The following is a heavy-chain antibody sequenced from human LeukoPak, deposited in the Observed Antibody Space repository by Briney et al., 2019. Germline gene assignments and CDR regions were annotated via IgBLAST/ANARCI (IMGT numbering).Heavy chain of an antibody. D-gene: IGHD5-18*01. CDR3: ARSLFEYSYAQINWFDP. CDR2: INHSGST. J-gene: IGHJ5*02. V-gene: IGHV4-34*01. Sequence: SETLSLTCAVYGGSFSGYYWSWIRQPPGKGLEWIGEINHSGSTNYNPSLKSRVTISVDTSKNQLSLKLSSVTAADTAVYYCARSLFEYSYAQINWFDPWGQGTLVTVSS. CDR1: GGSFSGYY.